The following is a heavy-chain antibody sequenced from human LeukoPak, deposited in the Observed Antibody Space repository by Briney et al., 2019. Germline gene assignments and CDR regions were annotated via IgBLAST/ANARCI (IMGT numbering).Heavy chain of an antibody. CDR2: IYYSGST. D-gene: IGHD6-19*01. J-gene: IGHJ4*02. Sequence: SETLSLTCAVYGGSFSGYYWSWIRQPPGKGLEWIGYIYYSGSTNYNPSLKSRVTISVDTSKNQFSLKLSSVTAADTAVYYCARDVGYSSFDYWGQGTLVTVSS. V-gene: IGHV4-59*01. CDR1: GGSFSGYY. CDR3: ARDVGYSSFDY.